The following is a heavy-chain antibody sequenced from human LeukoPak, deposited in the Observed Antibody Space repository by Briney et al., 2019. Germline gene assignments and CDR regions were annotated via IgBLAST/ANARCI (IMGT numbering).Heavy chain of an antibody. CDR1: GGSISSSSYY. D-gene: IGHD2-15*01. CDR2: IYYSGST. Sequence: SETLSLTCTVSGGSISSSSYYWGWLRQPPGKGLEWIGSIYYSGSTYYNPSLKSRVTISVDTSKNQFSLKLSSVTAADTAVYYCARPGVSEGYDYWGQGTVVTVSS. J-gene: IGHJ4*02. CDR3: ARPGVSEGYDY. V-gene: IGHV4-39*01.